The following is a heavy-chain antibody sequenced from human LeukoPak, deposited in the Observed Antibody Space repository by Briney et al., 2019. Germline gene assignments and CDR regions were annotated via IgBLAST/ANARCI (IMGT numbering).Heavy chain of an antibody. CDR2: IHTSGIT. J-gene: IGHJ4*02. Sequence: KSSETLSLTCSVWVVSMRTSYGIGMRQPPEKAVEGIRRIHTSGITNYNPPLKSRVTMSLETYKHPFSLNLRPVTAADTAVYYCAREEYSRRGLDYWGQGTLVTFSS. CDR3: AREEYSRRGLDY. D-gene: IGHD6-13*01. V-gene: IGHV4-4*07. CDR1: VVSMRTSY.